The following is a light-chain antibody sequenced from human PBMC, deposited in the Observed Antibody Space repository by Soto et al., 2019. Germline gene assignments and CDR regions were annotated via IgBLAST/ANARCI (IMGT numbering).Light chain of an antibody. CDR2: GAS. CDR1: QSVSSN. J-gene: IGKJ1*01. V-gene: IGKV3-15*01. Sequence: VMTQSPTALSVAPGARATLSCRASQSVSSNLAWYQQIPGQTPRLLIYGASTRATGIPARFSGTGSGTEFTLTISSLQSEDFAVYYCQQYNKWPWTFGQGTKVDIK. CDR3: QQYNKWPWT.